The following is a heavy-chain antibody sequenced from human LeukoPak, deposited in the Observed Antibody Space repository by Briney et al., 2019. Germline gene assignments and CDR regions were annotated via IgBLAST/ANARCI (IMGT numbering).Heavy chain of an antibody. V-gene: IGHV3-11*04. D-gene: IGHD3-22*01. Sequence: GGSLRLSCAASGFTFSDYYMSWIRQAPGKGLEGVSYISSSGSTIYYADSVKGRFTISRDNAKNSLYLQMNSLRAEDTAVYYCARVERYYDSSGYYTYIDYWGQGTLVTVSS. CDR3: ARVERYYDSSGYYTYIDY. CDR2: ISSSGSTI. CDR1: GFTFSDYY. J-gene: IGHJ4*02.